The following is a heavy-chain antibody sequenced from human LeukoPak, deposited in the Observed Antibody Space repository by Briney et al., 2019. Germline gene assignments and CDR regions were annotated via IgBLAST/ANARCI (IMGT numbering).Heavy chain of an antibody. CDR3: ARGVARTYYSDTSGYAAADY. D-gene: IGHD3-22*01. V-gene: IGHV4-34*01. CDR1: GGSFSGYY. Sequence: SETLSLTCAVYGGSFSGYYWSWIRQPPGKGLEWIGEINHSGSTNYNPSLKSRVTISVDTSKNQFSLKLSSVTAADTAVYYCARGVARTYYSDTSGYAAADYWGQGTLVTVSS. CDR2: INHSGST. J-gene: IGHJ4*02.